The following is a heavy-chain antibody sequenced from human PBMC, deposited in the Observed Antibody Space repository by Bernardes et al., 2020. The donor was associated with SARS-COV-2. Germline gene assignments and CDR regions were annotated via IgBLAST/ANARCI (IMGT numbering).Heavy chain of an antibody. Sequence: ASVKVSCKVSGYTLSELPMHWVRQAPGKGPEWMGNFDPDDGETIYAEKFQGRVTMTEDTSTDTAYMELSSLRSEDTAVYYCATDGSFGVQGVIIYAMDVWGQGTTVTVSS. CDR1: GYTLSELP. CDR2: FDPDDGET. CDR3: ATDGSFGVQGVIIYAMDV. V-gene: IGHV1-24*01. J-gene: IGHJ6*02. D-gene: IGHD3-10*01.